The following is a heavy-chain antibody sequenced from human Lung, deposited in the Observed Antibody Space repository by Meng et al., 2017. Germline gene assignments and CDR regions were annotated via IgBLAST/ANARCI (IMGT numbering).Heavy chain of an antibody. D-gene: IGHD2-2*02. CDR2: ISYSGAT. CDR1: GSSISSAVF. V-gene: IGHV4-30-4*01. Sequence: QVQLQESGPRLVRPSQTLPLTCTVPGSSISSAVFWVWIRQPPGKDLEWIGYISYSGATHYNPSLKSRLTISVDTAKNQFSLSLSSVTAADTAVYYCARVVGDCASCYKGWFDPWGQGTLVTVSS. J-gene: IGHJ5*02. CDR3: ARVVGDCASCYKGWFDP.